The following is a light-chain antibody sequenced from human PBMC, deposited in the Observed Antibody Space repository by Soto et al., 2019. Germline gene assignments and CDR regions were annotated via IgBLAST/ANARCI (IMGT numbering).Light chain of an antibody. CDR2: KAS. CDR3: QQYNSFPWT. CDR1: HSISSY. Sequence: DVQMTQSPSTLSASVGDRVTITCRASHSISSYLTWYQQKPGKAPKLLIYKASNLESGVPSRFSGSGSGTEFTLTISSLQPDDFAAYYCQQYNSFPWTVGQGTKVDIK. V-gene: IGKV1-5*03. J-gene: IGKJ1*01.